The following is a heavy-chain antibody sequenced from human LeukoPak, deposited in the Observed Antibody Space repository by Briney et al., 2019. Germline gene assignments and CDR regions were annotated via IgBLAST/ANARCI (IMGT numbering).Heavy chain of an antibody. Sequence: SETLSLTCTVSGGSISSGAYYWTWIRQPPGKGLEWIGYIFYSGNTYYNSSLKSRVTISVDTSKNQFSLKLSSVTAADTAVYYWARGIYRYGFYFDYWGQGSLVTVSS. J-gene: IGHJ4*02. V-gene: IGHV4-30-4*01. CDR3: ARGIYRYGFYFDY. CDR1: GGSISSGAYY. CDR2: IFYSGNT. D-gene: IGHD5-18*01.